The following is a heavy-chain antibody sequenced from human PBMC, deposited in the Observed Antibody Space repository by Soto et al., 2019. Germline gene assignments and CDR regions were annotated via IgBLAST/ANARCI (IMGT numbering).Heavy chain of an antibody. CDR1: GFTFSRYW. J-gene: IGHJ4*02. CDR2: INSDGSST. Sequence: GGSLRLSCAASGFTFSRYWMHWVRQAPGKGLMWVSRINSDGSSTNYADSVKGRFTISRDNAKNTLYLQMNSLRAEDTAVYYCARDGEVVVPLDYWGQGTLVTVSS. CDR3: ARDGEVVVPLDY. V-gene: IGHV3-74*01. D-gene: IGHD3-22*01.